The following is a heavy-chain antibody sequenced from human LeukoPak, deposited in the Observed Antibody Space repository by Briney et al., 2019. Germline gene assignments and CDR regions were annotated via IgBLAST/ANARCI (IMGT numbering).Heavy chain of an antibody. Sequence: PGGSLRLSCIASGFKFRDAWMTWVRHAPGKGLEWVANIKQDGSEKYYVDSVKGRFTISRDNAKISLYLQMNSLRAEDRAAYYCARRGLGGRPVDSWGQGTLVTVSS. J-gene: IGHJ4*02. V-gene: IGHV3-7*01. CDR3: ARRGLGGRPVDS. D-gene: IGHD3/OR15-3a*01. CDR2: IKQDGSEK. CDR1: GFKFRDAW.